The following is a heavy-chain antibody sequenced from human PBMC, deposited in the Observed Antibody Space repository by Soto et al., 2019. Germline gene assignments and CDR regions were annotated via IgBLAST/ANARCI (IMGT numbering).Heavy chain of an antibody. V-gene: IGHV1-18*01. J-gene: IGHJ4*02. CDR3: ARMRIAVATISPLGY. Sequence: QVQLVQSGAEVKKPGASVKVSCKASGYTFTSYGISWVRQAPGQGLEWMGWISAYNGNTNYAQKLQGRVTMXXAXSXXTAYMELRSLRSDDTAVYYCARMRIAVATISPLGYWGQGTLVTVSS. D-gene: IGHD6-19*01. CDR2: ISAYNGNT. CDR1: GYTFTSYG.